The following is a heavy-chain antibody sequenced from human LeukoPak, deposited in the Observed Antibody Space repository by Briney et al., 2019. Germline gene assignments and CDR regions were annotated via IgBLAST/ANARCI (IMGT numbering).Heavy chain of an antibody. V-gene: IGHV3-23*01. CDR1: GFTFTSYA. CDR3: AKGQSQFNC. Sequence: GGSLRLSCAASGFTFTSYAMSWVRQAPGKGLEWVSTISGSGGSTFYAESVKGRFTISRDNSKNTLYLQMNSLRAEDTALYYCAKGQSQFNCGGQGTLVTVSS. J-gene: IGHJ4*02. CDR2: ISGSGGST.